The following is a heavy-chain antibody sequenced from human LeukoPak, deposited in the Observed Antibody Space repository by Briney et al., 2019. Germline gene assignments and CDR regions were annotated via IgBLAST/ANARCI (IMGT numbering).Heavy chain of an antibody. CDR2: ISYDGSNK. CDR1: GFTFSSYA. J-gene: IGHJ4*02. Sequence: QPGGSLRLSCAASGFTFSSYAMHWVRQAPGKGLEWVAVISYDGSNKYYADSVKGRFTISRVNSKNTLYLQMNSLRAEDTAVYYCARRYYYDSSGYYHYYFDYWGQGTLVTVSS. V-gene: IGHV3-30-3*01. D-gene: IGHD3-22*01. CDR3: ARRYYYDSSGYYHYYFDY.